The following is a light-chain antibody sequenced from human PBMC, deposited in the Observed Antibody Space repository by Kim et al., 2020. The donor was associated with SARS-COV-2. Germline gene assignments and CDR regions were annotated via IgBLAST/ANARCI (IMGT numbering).Light chain of an antibody. V-gene: IGLV4-69*01. CDR1: SGHGGYA. Sequence: SSNLTCNLSSGHGGYALAWLQQQPEKGPRYLLKLNSDGSHSKGDGLPDRFSGSSSGAERYLTISSLQSEDEADYYCQTWGTGIVVFGGGTQLTVL. CDR2: LNSDGSH. CDR3: QTWGTGIVV. J-gene: IGLJ2*01.